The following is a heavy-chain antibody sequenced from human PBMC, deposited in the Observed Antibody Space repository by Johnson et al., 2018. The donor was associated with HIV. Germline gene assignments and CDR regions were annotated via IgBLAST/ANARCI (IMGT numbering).Heavy chain of an antibody. Sequence: ESGGVVVQPGRSLRLSCAASGFTFSSYAMHWVRQAPGKGLEWVAVISYDGSNKYYADSVQGRFTISRDNSKNTLYLQMNSLRTEDTAVYHCARERGLLGLRWAMWG. CDR1: GFTFSSYA. D-gene: IGHD3-16*01. CDR2: ISYDGSNK. J-gene: IGHJ1*01. V-gene: IGHV3-30-3*01. CDR3: ARERGLLGLRWAM.